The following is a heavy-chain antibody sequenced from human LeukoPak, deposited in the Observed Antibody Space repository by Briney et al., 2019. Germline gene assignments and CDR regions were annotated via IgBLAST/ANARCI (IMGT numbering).Heavy chain of an antibody. CDR2: IKQDGSEN. CDR3: ARQDSSGYLEYFQH. V-gene: IGHV3-7*01. CDR1: GFTFSSYW. D-gene: IGHD3-22*01. Sequence: PGGSLRLSCAASGFTFSSYWMSCVRQAPGKGLEWVANIKQDGSENYYVDSVKGRFTISRDNAKNSLYLQMNSRRAEDTAVYYCARQDSSGYLEYFQHWGQGTLVTVSS. J-gene: IGHJ1*01.